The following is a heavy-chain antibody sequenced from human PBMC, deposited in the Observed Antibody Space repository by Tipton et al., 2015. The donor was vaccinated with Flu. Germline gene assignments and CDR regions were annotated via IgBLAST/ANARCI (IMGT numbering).Heavy chain of an antibody. V-gene: IGHV4-59*13. J-gene: IGHJ4*02. CDR3: ARGPFGDLQSHRFDN. CDR1: GDFLTTYY. CDR2: ISYSGTT. D-gene: IGHD3-10*01. Sequence: TLSLTCNVSGDFLTTYYWSWIRQSPGKEMEWMAYISYSGTTHYNPSLKSRVTISIDTSEKQFSLRLTSVTAADTAMYFCARGPFGDLQSHRFDNWGQEILVTVSS.